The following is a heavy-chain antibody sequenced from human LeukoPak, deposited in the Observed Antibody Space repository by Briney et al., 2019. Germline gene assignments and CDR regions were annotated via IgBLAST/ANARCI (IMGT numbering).Heavy chain of an antibody. CDR1: GYTFTGYY. J-gene: IGHJ6*02. V-gene: IGHV1-2*02. CDR2: INPDNGGT. D-gene: IGHD6-13*01. Sequence: ASVKVSCKASGYTFTGYYMHWFRQAPGQGLEWMGWINPDNGGTIYAENFQGRVTIARDTSISRAYMELSSLTSDDTAVYYCARAQGGAAAGYYYYGLDVWGQGTTVTASS. CDR3: ARAQGGAAAGYYYYGLDV.